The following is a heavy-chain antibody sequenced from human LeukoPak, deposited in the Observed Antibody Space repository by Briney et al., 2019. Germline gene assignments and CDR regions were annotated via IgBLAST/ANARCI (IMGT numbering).Heavy chain of an antibody. CDR3: ARDRGYGSDY. Sequence: GGSLRLSCTASGFTFSSYGMHWVRQAPGKGLEWVAVIWFNGRNKYYADSVKGRFTISRDNSKNTLYLQMNSLRAEDTAVYYRARDRGYGSDYWGQGTLVTVSS. J-gene: IGHJ4*02. V-gene: IGHV3-33*01. D-gene: IGHD3-10*01. CDR1: GFTFSSYG. CDR2: IWFNGRNK.